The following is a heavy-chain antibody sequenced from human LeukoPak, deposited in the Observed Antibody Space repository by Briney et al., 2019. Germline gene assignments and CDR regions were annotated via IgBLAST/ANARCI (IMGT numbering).Heavy chain of an antibody. D-gene: IGHD2-8*02. J-gene: IGHJ5*02. Sequence: SETLSLTCTVSGGSISSYYWSWIRQPPGKGLEWIGYIYTSGSTNYNPSLKSRVTISVDTSKNQFSLKLSSVTAADTAVYCCARHRKRGVGTGWFDPWGQGTLITVSS. CDR2: IYTSGST. V-gene: IGHV4-4*09. CDR1: GGSISSYY. CDR3: ARHRKRGVGTGWFDP.